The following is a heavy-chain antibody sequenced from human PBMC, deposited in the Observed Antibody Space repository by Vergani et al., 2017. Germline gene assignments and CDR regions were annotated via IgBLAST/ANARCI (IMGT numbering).Heavy chain of an antibody. CDR3: ASGEVVGVPAATSSPYYYYYMDV. V-gene: IGHV1-2*02. J-gene: IGHJ6*03. CDR2: INPNSGGT. CDR1: GYTFTGYY. D-gene: IGHD2-2*01. Sequence: QVQLVQSGAEVKKPGASVKVSCKASGYTFTGYYMHWVRQAPGQGLEWMGWINPNSGGTNYAKKFQGRVTMTRDTSISTAYMELSRLRSDDTAVYYCASGEVVGVPAATSSPYYYYYMDVWGKGTTVTVSS.